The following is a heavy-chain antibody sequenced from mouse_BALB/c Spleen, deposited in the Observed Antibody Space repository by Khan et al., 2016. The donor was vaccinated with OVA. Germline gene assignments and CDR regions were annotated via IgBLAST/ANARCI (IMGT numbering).Heavy chain of an antibody. CDR3: TRSGYGSFAY. D-gene: IGHD2-2*01. Sequence: QVQLQQSGAELVKPGASVKLSCKASGYTFSSYYMYWVKQRPGQGLEWIGEINPNNGGTNFNEKFKSKAALTVAKSSTPAYMQISSLTSEDSAGYYCTRSGYGSFAYWGQVTLGTVST. V-gene: IGHV1S81*02. CDR1: GYTFSSYY. CDR2: INPNNGGT. J-gene: IGHJ3*01.